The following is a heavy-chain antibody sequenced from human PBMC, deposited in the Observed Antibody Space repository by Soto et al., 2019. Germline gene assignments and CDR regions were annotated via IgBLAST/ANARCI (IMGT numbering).Heavy chain of an antibody. V-gene: IGHV3-30*04. Sequence: QVQLVESGGGVVQPGRSLRLSCEASGFTFGSHTMHWVRQAPGKGLEWVALISYDGRNKNYADSVKGRFSISRDNSKNTLYLQMNSLRVEDTAVYYCASVVGLVPEDYWGQGTLVTVAS. CDR1: GFTFGSHT. D-gene: IGHD3-9*01. CDR3: ASVVGLVPEDY. J-gene: IGHJ4*02. CDR2: ISYDGRNK.